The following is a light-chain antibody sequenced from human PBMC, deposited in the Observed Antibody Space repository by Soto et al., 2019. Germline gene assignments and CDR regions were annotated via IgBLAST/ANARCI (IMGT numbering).Light chain of an antibody. CDR1: QCINTR. CDR3: HQRQSWPRT. CDR2: QAS. V-gene: IGKV3-11*01. Sequence: IVLTHSPATLSSFPCYRVTVSFRASQCINTRLAWYQHRPGQAPRLLIYQASSRAAGIPARFSASGSGTDFTLTISDVQPEDFALYYCHQRQSWPRTFGQGTKVDIK. J-gene: IGKJ1*01.